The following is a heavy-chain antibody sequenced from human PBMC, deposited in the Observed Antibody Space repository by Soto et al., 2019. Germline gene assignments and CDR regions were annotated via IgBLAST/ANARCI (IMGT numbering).Heavy chain of an antibody. CDR3: AREIAKRAARPAVYYYYGMDV. V-gene: IGHV1-46*01. Sequence: ASVKVSCKASGYTFTSYYMHWVRQAPGQGLEWMGIINPSGGSTSYAQKFQGRVTMTRDTSTSTVYMELSSLRSEDTAVYYCAREIAKRAARPAVYYYYGMDVWGQGTTVTVS. CDR2: INPSGGST. CDR1: GYTFTSYY. J-gene: IGHJ6*02. D-gene: IGHD6-6*01.